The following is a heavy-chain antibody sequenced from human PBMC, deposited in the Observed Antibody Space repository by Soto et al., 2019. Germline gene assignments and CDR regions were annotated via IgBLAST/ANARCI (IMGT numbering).Heavy chain of an antibody. V-gene: IGHV4-31*03. Sequence: QVQLQESGSGLLKPSQTLSLDCSVSGDSLRRGFHHWSWIRQTPGKGLQLIGYIDTNGDTHYDPSLRNRLNMSIVTPESRFSLKVTSVTDADTAVYYCARGTVYYCPNDKCGFFFDHWGQGALVTVTS. J-gene: IGHJ4*02. CDR1: GDSLRRGFHH. CDR2: IDTNGDT. D-gene: IGHD2-8*01. CDR3: ARGTVYYCPNDKCGFFFDH.